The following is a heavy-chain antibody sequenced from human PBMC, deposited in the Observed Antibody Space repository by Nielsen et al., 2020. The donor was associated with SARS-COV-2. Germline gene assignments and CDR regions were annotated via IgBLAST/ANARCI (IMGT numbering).Heavy chain of an antibody. CDR1: GGSISSSSYY. D-gene: IGHD2-2*01. V-gene: IGHV4-31*03. CDR2: ISYSGTT. Sequence: SETLSLTCTVSGGSISSSSYYWGWIRQYPGKGLEWIGYISYSGTTYYSPSLKSRLNMSLDTSKNQFSLKLTSVTAADTAVYYCARDIVVDNSYYYGMDVWGQGTTVTVSS. J-gene: IGHJ6*02. CDR3: ARDIVVDNSYYYGMDV.